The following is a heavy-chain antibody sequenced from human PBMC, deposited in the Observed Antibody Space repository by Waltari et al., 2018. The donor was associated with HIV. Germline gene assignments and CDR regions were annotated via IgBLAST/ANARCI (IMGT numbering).Heavy chain of an antibody. D-gene: IGHD6-19*01. CDR1: GGSFSGYY. V-gene: IGHV4-34*01. Sequence: QVQLQQWGAGLLKPSETLSLTCAVYGGSFSGYYWSWIRQPPGQGLEWIGEINHSGSTNYNPSLKSRVTISVDTSKNQFSLKLSSVTAADTAVYYCARAVKIAVAGNTAIHFDYWGQGTLVTVSS. CDR2: INHSGST. CDR3: ARAVKIAVAGNTAIHFDY. J-gene: IGHJ4*02.